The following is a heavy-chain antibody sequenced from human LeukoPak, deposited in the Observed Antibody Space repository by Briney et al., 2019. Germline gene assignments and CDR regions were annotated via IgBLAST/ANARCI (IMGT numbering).Heavy chain of an antibody. V-gene: IGHV3-23*01. CDR1: GFTFSSYA. Sequence: GSLRLSCAASGFTFSSYAMSWVRQAPGKGLEWVSAISGSGGITYYADSVRGRFTISRDNSKNTLYVQMNSLRAEDTAVYYCVKSDYSNYPTPDYWGQGTLVTVSS. CDR2: ISGSGGIT. D-gene: IGHD4-11*01. J-gene: IGHJ4*02. CDR3: VKSDYSNYPTPDY.